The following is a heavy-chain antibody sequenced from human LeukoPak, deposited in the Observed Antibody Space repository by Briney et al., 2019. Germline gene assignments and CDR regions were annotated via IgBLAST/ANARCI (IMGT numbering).Heavy chain of an antibody. J-gene: IGHJ5*02. CDR2: ISSNGGST. V-gene: IGHV3-64*02. CDR1: GFTFSNYA. D-gene: IGHD2-2*01. CDR3: ARGQLLPGWFDP. Sequence: GGSLRLSCAASGFTFSNYAMHWVRQAPGEGLEYVSAISSNGGSTYYADSVKGRFTISRDNSKNTLFLQMGSLRVEDMAVYYCARGQLLPGWFDPWGQGTLVTVSS.